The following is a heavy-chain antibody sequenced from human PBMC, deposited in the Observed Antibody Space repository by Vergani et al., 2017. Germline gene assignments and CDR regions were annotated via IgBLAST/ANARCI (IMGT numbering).Heavy chain of an antibody. CDR2: IYYSGST. J-gene: IGHJ4*02. V-gene: IGHV4-59*01. CDR1: GGSISSYY. CDR3: ARDTGMGFDY. Sequence: QVQLQESGPGLVKPSETLSLTCTVPGGSISSYYWSWIRQPPGKGLGWIGYIYYSGSTNYNPSLNSRVTISVDTSNNQFPLKLSSVTAVDTAVYYCARDTGMGFDYWGQGTLVTVSS. D-gene: IGHD3-10*01.